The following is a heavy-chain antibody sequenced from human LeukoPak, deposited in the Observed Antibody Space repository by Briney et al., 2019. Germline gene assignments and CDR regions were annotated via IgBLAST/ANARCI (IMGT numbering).Heavy chain of an antibody. CDR1: GYTFTGYY. CDR2: INPNSGGT. D-gene: IGHD6-13*01. Sequence: ASAKVSCKASGYTFTGYYMHWVRQAPGQGLEWMGWINPNSGGTNYAQKFQGRVTMTRDTSITTAYMELSSLRSADTALYYCARDIGQGSSWLYDYWGQGTLVTVSS. J-gene: IGHJ4*02. CDR3: ARDIGQGSSWLYDY. V-gene: IGHV1-2*02.